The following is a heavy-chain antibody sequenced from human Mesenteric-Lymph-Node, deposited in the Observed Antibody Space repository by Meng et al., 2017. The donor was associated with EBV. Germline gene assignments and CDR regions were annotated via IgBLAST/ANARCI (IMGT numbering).Heavy chain of an antibody. V-gene: IGHV4-61*01. D-gene: IGHD3-10*01. Sequence: QSCGPLLLQTSDPLSVTCSVSRASCSSGRQYWSWIRQPPGKGLEWIGYIYYSGSTKYNPSLKSRVTMSVDTSKNQFSLRLNSVTAADTAVYYCAGSGSGSYYAIYYFDFWGQGTLVTVSS. CDR2: IYYSGST. J-gene: IGHJ4*02. CDR3: AGSGSGSYYAIYYFDF. CDR1: RASCSSGRQY.